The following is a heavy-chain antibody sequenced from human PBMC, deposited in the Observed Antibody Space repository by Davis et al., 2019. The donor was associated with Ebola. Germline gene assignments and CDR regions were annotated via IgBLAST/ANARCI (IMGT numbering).Heavy chain of an antibody. CDR3: ARVTSPDSINWPYFEY. V-gene: IGHV3-30-3*01. Sequence: GGSLRLSCAASGFTFSSYAMHWVRQAPGKGLEWVAVISYDGSNKYYADSVKGRFTISRDNSKNTLYLQMNSLTTEDTAVYYCARVTSPDSINWPYFEYWGQGTLVTVSS. CDR2: ISYDGSNK. CDR1: GFTFSSYA. J-gene: IGHJ4*02. D-gene: IGHD1-1*01.